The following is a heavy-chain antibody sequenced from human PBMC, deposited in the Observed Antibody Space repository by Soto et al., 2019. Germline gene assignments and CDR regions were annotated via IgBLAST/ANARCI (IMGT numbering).Heavy chain of an antibody. CDR3: AHAYGGTSWPNDAFDV. V-gene: IGHV2-5*02. Sequence: QITLKESGPTLVKPTQTPTLTCTFSGFSLSANGVGVGWIRQPPGKAREWLALIYWDDDKRYRPSLKSRLTITKDTSKNQVVLTMTNMDPVDTATYYCAHAYGGTSWPNDAFDVWGQGTVVTVAA. CDR2: IYWDDDK. J-gene: IGHJ3*01. CDR1: GFSLSANGVG. D-gene: IGHD2-2*01.